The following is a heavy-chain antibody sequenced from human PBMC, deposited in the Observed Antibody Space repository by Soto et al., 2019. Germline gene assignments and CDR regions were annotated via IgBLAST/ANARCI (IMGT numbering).Heavy chain of an antibody. J-gene: IGHJ3*02. CDR1: GGTFSTYA. D-gene: IGHD3-22*01. V-gene: IGHV1-69*15. Sequence: QVQLVQSGAEVKKPGSSVKVSCTASGGTFSTYAITWLRQAPGQGLDWMGRIIPIFATSDYAQKFQGRVTITADESTSTAYMELSSLRSEDTGVYYCARVDSSGYENYAFDIWGQGTMVTVSS. CDR2: IIPIFATS. CDR3: ARVDSSGYENYAFDI.